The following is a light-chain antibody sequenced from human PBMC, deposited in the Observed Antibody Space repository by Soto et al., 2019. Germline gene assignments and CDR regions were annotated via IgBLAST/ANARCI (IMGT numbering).Light chain of an antibody. V-gene: IGKV3-20*01. Sequence: ELVLTQSPGTLSLSPGERATLYCRASQSVGSNYLAWYQKKPGQAPRVLIYGASSRATGIPDRFSGSGSGAYFTQTSSRREPEDFAVYYWQQYTTSPFTFGPGTKVDIK. J-gene: IGKJ3*01. CDR2: GAS. CDR3: QQYTTSPFT. CDR1: QSVGSNY.